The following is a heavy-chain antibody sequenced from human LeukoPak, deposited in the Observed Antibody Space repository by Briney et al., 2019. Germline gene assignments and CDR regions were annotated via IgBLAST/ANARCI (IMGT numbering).Heavy chain of an antibody. CDR1: GGSFSSSSYY. CDR3: ARVRWEYDILTGYYSYYYYYMDV. CDR2: VYYSGSA. Sequence: SETLSLTCTVSGGSFSSSSYYWGWIRQPPGKGLEWIGSVYYSGSAYYNPSLRSRATISIDTSKTQFSLRLSSVTAADTAVYYCARVRWEYDILTGYYSYYYYYMDVWGKGTTVTVSS. D-gene: IGHD3-9*01. J-gene: IGHJ6*03. V-gene: IGHV4-39*07.